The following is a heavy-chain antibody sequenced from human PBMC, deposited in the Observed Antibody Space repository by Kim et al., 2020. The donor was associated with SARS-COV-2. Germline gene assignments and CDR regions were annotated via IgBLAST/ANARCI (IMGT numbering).Heavy chain of an antibody. CDR2: IDWDDDK. J-gene: IGHJ6*02. V-gene: IGHV2-70*01. Sequence: SGPTLVNPTQTLTVTCTFSGFLLSTSGMCVSWIRQPPGKALEWLALIDWDDDKYYNTSLKTRLTISKDTSKNQVVLIMTNMDPVDTATYYCARIKYPALGMDVWGQGTTVTVSS. D-gene: IGHD2-2*02. CDR1: GFLLSTSGMC. CDR3: ARIKYPALGMDV.